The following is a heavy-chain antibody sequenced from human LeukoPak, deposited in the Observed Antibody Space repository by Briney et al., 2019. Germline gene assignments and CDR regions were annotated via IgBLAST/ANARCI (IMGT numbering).Heavy chain of an antibody. D-gene: IGHD5-24*01. CDR3: ARGPEPDGYNWAPIDY. CDR1: GFTFSSYS. Sequence: SGGSLRLSCAASGFTFSSYSMNWVRQAPGKGLEWVSSISSSSSYIYYADSVKGRFTISRDNAKNSLYLQMNSLRAEDTAVYYCARGPEPDGYNWAPIDYWGQGTLVTVSS. V-gene: IGHV3-21*01. J-gene: IGHJ4*02. CDR2: ISSSSSYI.